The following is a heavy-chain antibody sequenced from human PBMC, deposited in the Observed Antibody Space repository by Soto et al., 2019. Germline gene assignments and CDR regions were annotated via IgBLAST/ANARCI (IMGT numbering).Heavy chain of an antibody. Sequence: PGGSLRLSCAASGFTFSSYGMSWVRQAPGKGLEWVSAISGSGASTYYADSVKGRFTISRDNSKNTLYLQMNTLRAEDTAIYYCAKGFTMIVVVPFDYWGQGTMVTVYS. CDR3: AKGFTMIVVVPFDY. D-gene: IGHD3-22*01. J-gene: IGHJ4*02. CDR1: GFTFSSYG. CDR2: ISGSGAST. V-gene: IGHV3-23*01.